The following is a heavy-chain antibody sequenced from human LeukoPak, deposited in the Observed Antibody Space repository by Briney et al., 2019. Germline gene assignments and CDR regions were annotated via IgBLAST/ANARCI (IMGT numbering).Heavy chain of an antibody. J-gene: IGHJ4*02. D-gene: IGHD6-13*01. CDR2: IYTNADT. Sequence: KPSETLPLTCTVSGGSISSYYWSWIRQPAGQGLEWIGRIYTNADTKYNPSLKSRVTMSVDTSKNQLSLKVRSVTAADTAVYYCARAAAAAGGQYFDYWGQGTVVTVSS. CDR3: ARAAAAAGGQYFDY. CDR1: GGSISSYY. V-gene: IGHV4-4*07.